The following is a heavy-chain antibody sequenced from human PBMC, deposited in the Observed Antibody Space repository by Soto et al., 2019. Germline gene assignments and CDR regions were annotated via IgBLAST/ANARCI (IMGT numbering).Heavy chain of an antibody. CDR2: IYPGDSDT. V-gene: IGHV5-51*01. CDR3: ARQYGVHLDY. Sequence: GESLKISCLGSGYSFRNLWIGWVRQMPGRGLEWMGIIYPGDSDTKYNPSFQGQVTISVDKSITTAYLQWNSLKASDTAIYYCARQYGVHLDYWGQGTLVTVSS. D-gene: IGHD2-8*01. CDR1: GYSFRNLW. J-gene: IGHJ4*02.